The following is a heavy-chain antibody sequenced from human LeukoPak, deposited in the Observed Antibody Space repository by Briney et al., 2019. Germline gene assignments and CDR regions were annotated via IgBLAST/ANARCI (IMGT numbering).Heavy chain of an antibody. D-gene: IGHD4-17*01. CDR3: ARNDYGDYELGY. CDR1: VGTCISCA. CDR2: IITILGVA. V-gene: IGHV1-69*04. J-gene: IGHJ4*02. Sequence: ASVKVSCKGSVGTCISCAISWVRQARGQGGEGMGRIITILGVATYSQQFQGSGNITADKSTSTAYMELSSLRSEDTAVYYCARNDYGDYELGYWGQGTLVTVSS.